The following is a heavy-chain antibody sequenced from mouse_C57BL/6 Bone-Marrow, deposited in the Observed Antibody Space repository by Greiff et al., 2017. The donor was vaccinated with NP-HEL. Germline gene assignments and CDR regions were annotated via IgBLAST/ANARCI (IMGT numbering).Heavy chain of an antibody. D-gene: IGHD2-10*01. CDR1: GYTFTSYW. CDR2: IYPGSGST. Sequence: QVHVKQPGAELVKPGASVKMSCKASGYTFTSYWITWVKQRPGQGLEWIGDIYPGSGSTNYNEKFKSKATLTVDTSSSTAYMQLSSLTSEDSAVYYCASLLYYAMDYWGQGTSVTVSS. J-gene: IGHJ4*01. CDR3: ASLLYYAMDY. V-gene: IGHV1-55*01.